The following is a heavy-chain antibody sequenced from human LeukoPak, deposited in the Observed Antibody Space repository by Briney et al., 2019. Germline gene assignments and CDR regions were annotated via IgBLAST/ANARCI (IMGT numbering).Heavy chain of an antibody. D-gene: IGHD3-10*01. Sequence: PSETLSLTCTVSGASISSSDRYWGWIRQPPGKGLEWIGSIYYSGITYHNPSLKSRVTISVDTSNNQFSLKMSPVTAADTAVYFCARHQEGMVRGVLYYMDVWGKGTTVIISS. CDR2: IYYSGIT. J-gene: IGHJ6*03. V-gene: IGHV4-39*01. CDR1: GASISSSDRY. CDR3: ARHQEGMVRGVLYYMDV.